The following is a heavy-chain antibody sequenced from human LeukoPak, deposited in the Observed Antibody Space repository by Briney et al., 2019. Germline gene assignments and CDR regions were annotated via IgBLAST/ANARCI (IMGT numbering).Heavy chain of an antibody. CDR3: ARVSSSWTNWFDP. CDR1: GGSISSGDYY. J-gene: IGHJ5*02. V-gene: IGHV4-30-4*02. Sequence: SETLSLTCTVSGGSISSGDYYWSWIRQPPGKGLEWIGYIYYSGSTYYNPSLKSRVTISVDTSKNQFSLKLSSVTAADTAVYYCARVSSSWTNWFDPWGQGTLVTVSS. D-gene: IGHD6-13*01. CDR2: IYYSGST.